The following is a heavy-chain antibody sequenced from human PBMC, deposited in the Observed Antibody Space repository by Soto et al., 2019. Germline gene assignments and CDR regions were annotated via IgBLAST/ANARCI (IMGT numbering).Heavy chain of an antibody. CDR2: IYYSGST. CDR1: GGPISSYY. CDR3: AGQPTAGIYYDLGSYYYYYAMDV. J-gene: IGHJ6*02. Sequence: SETLSLTCTVSGGPISSYYWSWIRQPPGKGLEWIGYIYYSGSTNYNPSLKSRVTISIDTSKNQFSLKLSSVTAADTAVYYCAGQPTAGIYYDLGSYYYYYAMDVWGQGTTVTVSS. D-gene: IGHD3-10*01. V-gene: IGHV4-59*01.